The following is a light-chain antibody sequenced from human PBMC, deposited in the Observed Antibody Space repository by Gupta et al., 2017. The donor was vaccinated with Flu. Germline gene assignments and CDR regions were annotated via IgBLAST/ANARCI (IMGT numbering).Light chain of an antibody. J-gene: IGLJ3*02. Sequence: QSALTQPASVSGSPGQSITISCTETNSDVGRYNDVSCFQQHPGRAPQLLIYEVTNRPSGVSNRFSGSRSGNTASLTISGLQAEDEADYYCSSFIGRTTWVFGGGTRLTVL. CDR3: SSFIGRTTWV. CDR1: NSDVGRYND. V-gene: IGLV2-14*01. CDR2: EVT.